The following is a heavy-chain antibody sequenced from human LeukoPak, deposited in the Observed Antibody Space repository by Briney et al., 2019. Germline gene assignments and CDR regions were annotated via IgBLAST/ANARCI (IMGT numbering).Heavy chain of an antibody. V-gene: IGHV4-59*08. D-gene: IGHD5-18*01. J-gene: IGHJ4*02. CDR1: GGSISSYF. Sequence: PSETLSLTCTVSGGSISSYFWSWIRQPPGKGLEWIGNIYHSGSTNYSPSLKSRVTISVDTSKNQFSLRLSSVTAADTAVYYCARQSRGYNYGVFDYWGQGTLVTVSS. CDR3: ARQSRGYNYGVFDY. CDR2: IYHSGST.